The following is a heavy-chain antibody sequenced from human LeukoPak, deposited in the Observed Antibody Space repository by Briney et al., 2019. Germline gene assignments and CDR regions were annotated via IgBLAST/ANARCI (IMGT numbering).Heavy chain of an antibody. CDR1: GYTFTSYG. V-gene: IGHV1-46*01. Sequence: ASVKVSCKASGYTFTSYGISWVRQAPGQGLEWMGIINPSGGSTSYAQKFQGRVTMTRDTSTSTVYMELSSLRSEDTAVYYCARDSRLYCSGGSCHVFDYWGQGTLVTVSS. CDR3: ARDSRLYCSGGSCHVFDY. CDR2: INPSGGST. J-gene: IGHJ4*02. D-gene: IGHD2-15*01.